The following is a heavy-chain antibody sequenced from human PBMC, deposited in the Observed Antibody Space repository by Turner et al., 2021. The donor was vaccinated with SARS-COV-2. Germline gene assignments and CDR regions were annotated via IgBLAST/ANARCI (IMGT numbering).Heavy chain of an antibody. CDR2: IHPGGTT. J-gene: IGHJ4*02. V-gene: IGHV4-34*02. Sequence: QVKLQQWGAGLLKPSETLSLPCAVYGGSFSGYYWTWIRQPPEKGLEWIGEIHPGGTTYHNPSLKGRVTMSVDTSKNQFYLKVSSVTAADTAVYYCAKGDDSRKSGLLWGQGTLVTVSS. D-gene: IGHD2-15*01. CDR1: GGSFSGYY. CDR3: AKGDDSRKSGLL.